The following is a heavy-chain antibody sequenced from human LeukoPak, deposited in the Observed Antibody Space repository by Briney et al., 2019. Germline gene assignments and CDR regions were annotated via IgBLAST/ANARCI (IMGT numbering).Heavy chain of an antibody. CDR3: ARGRGVVAPAALLFWDYYYGMDV. Sequence: ASVKVSCKASGYTFTSYDINWVRQATGQGREGMGGMNPNSGNAGYAQKLQGRITNTRNNSISTAYMEMSSLRSEDTAVYYCARGRGVVAPAALLFWDYYYGMDVWGQGTTVTVSS. CDR2: MNPNSGNA. V-gene: IGHV1-8*01. D-gene: IGHD2-2*01. CDR1: GYTFTSYD. J-gene: IGHJ6*02.